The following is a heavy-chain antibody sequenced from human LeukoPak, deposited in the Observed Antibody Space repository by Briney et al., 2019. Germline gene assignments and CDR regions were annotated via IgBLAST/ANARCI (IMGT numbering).Heavy chain of an antibody. CDR1: GFTFSSYS. D-gene: IGHD5-18*01. J-gene: IGHJ4*02. Sequence: GGSLRLSCAASGFTFSSYSMNWVRQAPGKGLEWVANIKQDGSVEHYLDSVKGRFTISRDNAKNSLFLQMSSLIAEDTAVYYCARWAGVTDQWGQGTLVTVSS. V-gene: IGHV3-7*01. CDR3: ARWAGVTDQ. CDR2: IKQDGSVE.